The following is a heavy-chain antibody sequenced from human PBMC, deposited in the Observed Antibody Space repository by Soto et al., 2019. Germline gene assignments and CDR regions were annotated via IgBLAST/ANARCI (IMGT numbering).Heavy chain of an antibody. CDR1: GGSISSSDYY. J-gene: IGHJ2*01. D-gene: IGHD6-6*01. V-gene: IGHV4-39*01. CDR3: VTSSVSRLLNHWYFDL. CDR2: ISFGVTT. Sequence: QVHLQESGPGLVKPSETLSLTCTVSGGSISSSDYYWGWVRQPPGKGLEGIGSISFGVTTYYNPSLKSRLTISIDTSTNQFSLQLSSVTAADTAVYYCVTSSVSRLLNHWYFDLWGRGTLVTVSS.